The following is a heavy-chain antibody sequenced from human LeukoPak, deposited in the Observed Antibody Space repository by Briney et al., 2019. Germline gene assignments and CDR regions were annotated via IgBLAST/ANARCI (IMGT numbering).Heavy chain of an antibody. CDR1: GGSISSYY. CDR3: AREIEFDDYGDYEVLDP. D-gene: IGHD4-17*01. CDR2: IYYSGST. Sequence: PSETLSLTCTVSGGSISSYYWSWIRQPPGKGLEGIGYIYYSGSTNYNPSLKSRVTISVDTSKNKFSLKLSSVTAADTAVYYCAREIEFDDYGDYEVLDPWGQGTLVTVSS. J-gene: IGHJ5*02. V-gene: IGHV4-59*12.